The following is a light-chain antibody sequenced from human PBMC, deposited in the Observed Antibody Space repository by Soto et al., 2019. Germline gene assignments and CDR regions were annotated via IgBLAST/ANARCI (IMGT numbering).Light chain of an antibody. CDR3: AAWDGSLNGVA. V-gene: IGLV1-44*01. Sequence: QPVLTQPPSASGTPGQRVTISCSGSSSNIGSNTVNWYLQLPGTAPKLLIYSNNQRPSGVPDRVSGSKSGTSASLAISGLQSEDEADYYCAAWDGSLNGVAFGGGTKLTVL. J-gene: IGLJ2*01. CDR2: SNN. CDR1: SSNIGSNT.